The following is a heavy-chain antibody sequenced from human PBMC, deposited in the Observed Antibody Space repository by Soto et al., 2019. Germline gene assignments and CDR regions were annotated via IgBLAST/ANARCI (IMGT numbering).Heavy chain of an antibody. CDR1: GGTFSSYA. Sequence: GASVKVSCKASGGTFSSYAISWVRQAPGQGLEWMGGIIPIFGTANYAQKFQGRVTITADESTSTAYMELSSLRSEDTAVYYCARGNGHIPGIAAAGIPTHYYYGMDVWGQGTTVTVSS. D-gene: IGHD6-13*01. CDR2: IIPIFGTA. CDR3: ARGNGHIPGIAAAGIPTHYYYGMDV. V-gene: IGHV1-69*13. J-gene: IGHJ6*02.